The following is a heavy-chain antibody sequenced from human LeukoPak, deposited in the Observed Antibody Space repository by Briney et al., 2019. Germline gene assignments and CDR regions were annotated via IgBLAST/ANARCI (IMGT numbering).Heavy chain of an antibody. CDR1: GYTFTSYY. CDR2: INPSGGST. J-gene: IGHJ3*02. CDR3: ARDLRDSSGYYYQGDAFDI. Sequence: ASVKVSCKASGYTFTSYYMHWVRQAPGQGLEWMGTINPSGGSTSYAQKFQGRVTMTRDMSTSTVYMELSSLRSEDTAVYYCARDLRDSSGYYYQGDAFDIWGQGTMVTVSS. D-gene: IGHD3-22*01. V-gene: IGHV1-46*01.